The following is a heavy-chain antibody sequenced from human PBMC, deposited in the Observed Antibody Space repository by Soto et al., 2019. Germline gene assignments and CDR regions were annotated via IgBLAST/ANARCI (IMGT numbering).Heavy chain of an antibody. D-gene: IGHD3-3*01. V-gene: IGHV4-30-4*01. Sequence: SETLSLTCTVSGGSIISGDYYWSWIRQPPGKGLEWIGYIYYSGSTYYSPSLKSRVTISVDTSKNQFSLKLSSVTAADTAVYYCARARYYDFWSRFDYWGQGTLVTVSS. CDR3: ARARYYDFWSRFDY. CDR2: IYYSGST. J-gene: IGHJ4*02. CDR1: GGSIISGDYY.